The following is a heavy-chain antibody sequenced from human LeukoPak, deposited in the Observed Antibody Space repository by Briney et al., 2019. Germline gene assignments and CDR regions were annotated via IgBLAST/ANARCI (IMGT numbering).Heavy chain of an antibody. J-gene: IGHJ4*02. CDR1: GYTFRSYS. CDR2: ISPSNGNT. Sequence: ASVKVPCKASGYTFRSYSISWVRQAPGQGLEWMGWISPSNGNTNYAQKLQDRVTMTTDTFTRTVYMELRSLRSDDTAVYYCARDSGWELEQFYFDYWGQGTLVTVSS. CDR3: ARDSGWELEQFYFDY. V-gene: IGHV1-18*01. D-gene: IGHD1/OR15-1a*01.